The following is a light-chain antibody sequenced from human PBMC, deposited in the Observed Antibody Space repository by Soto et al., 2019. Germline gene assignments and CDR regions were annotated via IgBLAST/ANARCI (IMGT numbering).Light chain of an antibody. CDR1: SSDGGGYDR. CDR3: CSSAGSRILSWV. CDR2: EGT. V-gene: IGLV2-23*01. Sequence: QSVLTQPASVSGSPGQSINISCTGTSSDGGGYDRVSWYQQHPGKAPKLLIYEGTKRPSGISKRLSGSKSGNTASLTISGLQAEDEADYYCCSSAGSRILSWVFGGGTKVTVL. J-gene: IGLJ3*02.